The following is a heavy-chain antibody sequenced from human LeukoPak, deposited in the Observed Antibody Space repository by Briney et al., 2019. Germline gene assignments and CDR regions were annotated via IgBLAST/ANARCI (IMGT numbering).Heavy chain of an antibody. V-gene: IGHV3-21*01. CDR1: GFTFSSYS. D-gene: IGHD3-22*01. J-gene: IGHJ4*02. CDR3: ARDAPPECYYDSSGQDY. Sequence: PGGSLRLSCAASGFTFSSYSMNWVRQAPGKGLEWVSSISSSSSYIYYADSVKGRFTISRDNAKNSLYLQMNSLRAEDTAVYYCARDAPPECYYDSSGQDYWGQGTLVTVSS. CDR2: ISSSSSYI.